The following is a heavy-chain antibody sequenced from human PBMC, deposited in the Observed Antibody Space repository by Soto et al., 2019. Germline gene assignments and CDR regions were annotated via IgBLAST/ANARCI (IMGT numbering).Heavy chain of an antibody. CDR3: ARKDKSGYFNWFDP. CDR1: GYRFTSYW. J-gene: IGHJ5*02. D-gene: IGHD3-22*01. V-gene: IGHV5-51*01. CDR2: IFPSDSGT. Sequence: GESLKISCRTSGYRFTSYWIAWVRQMPGKGLEWMGIIFPSDSGTRYSPSFQGQVTISADRSTSTVFLQWASLKASDTAVYFCARKDKSGYFNWFDPWGQGTLVTVSS.